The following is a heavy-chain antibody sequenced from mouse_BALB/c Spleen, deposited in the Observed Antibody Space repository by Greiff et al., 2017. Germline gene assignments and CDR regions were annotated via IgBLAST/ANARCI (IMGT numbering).Heavy chain of an antibody. CDR2: ISSGSSTI. D-gene: IGHD3-3*01. CDR1: GFTFSSFG. J-gene: IGHJ4*01. CDR3: ARRAGRDYAMDY. V-gene: IGHV5-17*02. Sequence: EVQLVESGGGLVQPGGSRKLSCAASGFTFSSFGIHWVRQAPEKGLEWVAYISSGSSTIYYADTVKGRFTISRDNPKNTLFLQMTSLRSEDTAMYYCARRAGRDYAMDYWGQGTSVTFSS.